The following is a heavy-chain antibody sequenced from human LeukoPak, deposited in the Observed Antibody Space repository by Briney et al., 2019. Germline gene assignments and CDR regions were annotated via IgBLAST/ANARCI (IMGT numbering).Heavy chain of an antibody. J-gene: IGHJ6*04. CDR2: IGTSGGPI. V-gene: IGHV3-48*03. CDR3: AREGEGYYGMDV. D-gene: IGHD2-21*01. CDR1: GFTFSSYE. Sequence: GGSLRLSCAGSGFTFSSYEMNWVRQAPGKGLEWVSYIGTSGGPIYYADSVKGRFTISRDNAKNSLYLQMNSLRAEDTAVYYCAREGEGYYGMDVWGKGTTVTVSS.